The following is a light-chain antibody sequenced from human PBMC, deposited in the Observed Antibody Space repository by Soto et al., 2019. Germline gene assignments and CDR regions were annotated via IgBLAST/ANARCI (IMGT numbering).Light chain of an antibody. CDR1: PGVASW. CDR2: AAS. Sequence: DIHMVLFPYSLSASLGDGFTITCLASPGVASWLAWYQQKPGKAPKLLIYAASNLQSGVPSRFSGSGSGTDFTLTISSLQPEDFATYDCQLCNTCPLTFGGGTKVDIK. CDR3: QLCNTCPLT. V-gene: IGKV1-12*01. J-gene: IGKJ4*01.